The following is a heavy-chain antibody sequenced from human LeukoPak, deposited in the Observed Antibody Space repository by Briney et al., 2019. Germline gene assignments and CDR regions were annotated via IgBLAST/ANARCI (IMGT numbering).Heavy chain of an antibody. J-gene: IGHJ4*02. CDR2: INAGNGNT. CDR1: GYTFTSYA. Sequence: ASVKVSCKASGYTFTSYAMHWVRQAPGQRLEWMGWINAGNGNTKYSQKFQGRVTITRDTSASTAYMELSSLRSEDTAVYYCARYGVDSSGYYYTDYWGQGTLVTVSS. CDR3: ARYGVDSSGYYYTDY. D-gene: IGHD3-22*01. V-gene: IGHV1-3*01.